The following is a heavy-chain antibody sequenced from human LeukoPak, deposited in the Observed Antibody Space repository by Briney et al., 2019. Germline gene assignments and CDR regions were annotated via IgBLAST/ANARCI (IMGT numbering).Heavy chain of an antibody. Sequence: GGSLRLSCAASGFTFSDYYMSWIRQAPGKGLEWVSYISSSGSTIYYADSVKGRFTISRDNAKNSLYLQMNSLRAGDTAVYYCARGGITMVRGVINNYYGMDVWGQGTTVTVSS. D-gene: IGHD3-10*01. CDR3: ARGGITMVRGVINNYYGMDV. J-gene: IGHJ6*02. V-gene: IGHV3-11*04. CDR1: GFTFSDYY. CDR2: ISSSGSTI.